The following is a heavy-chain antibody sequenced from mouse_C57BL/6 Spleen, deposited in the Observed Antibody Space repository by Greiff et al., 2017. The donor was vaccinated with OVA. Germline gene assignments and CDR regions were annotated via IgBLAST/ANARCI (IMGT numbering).Heavy chain of an antibody. CDR3: TRWGNYVGDY. V-gene: IGHV1-15*01. D-gene: IGHD2-1*01. CDR2: IDPETGGT. CDR1: GYTFTDYE. J-gene: IGHJ2*01. Sequence: QVQLKESGAELVRPGASVTLSCKASGYTFTDYEMHWVKQTPVHGLEWIGAIDPETGGTAYNQKFKGKAILTADKSSSTAYMELRSLTSEDSAVYYCTRWGNYVGDYWGQGTTLTVSS.